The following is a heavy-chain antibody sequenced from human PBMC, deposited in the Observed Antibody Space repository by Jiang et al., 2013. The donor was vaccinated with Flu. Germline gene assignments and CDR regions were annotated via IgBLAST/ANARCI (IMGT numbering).Heavy chain of an antibody. D-gene: IGHD4-23*01. CDR1: GYTFINYG. Sequence: GAEVKKPGASVKVSCKASGYTFINYGIIWVRQAPGQGLEWMGWISAYNDNTNYAQKLHGRLTMTTDTSTSTAYMELRSLRSDDTAVYYCARGLDYGGNFGYWGQGTLVTVSS. CDR3: ARGLDYGGNFGY. CDR2: ISAYNDNT. J-gene: IGHJ4*02. V-gene: IGHV1-18*01.